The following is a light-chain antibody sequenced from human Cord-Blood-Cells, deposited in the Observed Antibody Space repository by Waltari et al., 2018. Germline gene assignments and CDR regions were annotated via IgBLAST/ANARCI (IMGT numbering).Light chain of an antibody. CDR1: SSNIGRNT. J-gene: IGLJ3*02. CDR2: SNN. V-gene: IGLV1-44*01. CDR3: AAWDDSLNGWV. Sequence: QSVLTQPPSASGTPGQRVTISCSGSSSNIGRNTVNWYQHRPGTAPTLLIHSNNRRPSGVPDRCSGSKSGTSASLAISVLQSEDEADYYCAAWDDSLNGWVFGGGTKLTVL.